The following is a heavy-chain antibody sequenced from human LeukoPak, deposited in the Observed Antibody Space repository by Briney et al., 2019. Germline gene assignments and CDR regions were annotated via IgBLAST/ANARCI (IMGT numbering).Heavy chain of an antibody. CDR3: ARENRRRNWFDP. V-gene: IGHV3-48*04. J-gene: IGHJ5*02. CDR2: ITNSGNSK. CDR1: EFTFSSYS. Sequence: SGGSLRLSCAASEFTFSSYSMNWVRQAPGKGLEWVSYITNSGNSKSYADSVKGRFTISRDNAKNSLYLQMNSLRAEDTAVYYCARENRRRNWFDPWGQGTLVTVSS. D-gene: IGHD1-14*01.